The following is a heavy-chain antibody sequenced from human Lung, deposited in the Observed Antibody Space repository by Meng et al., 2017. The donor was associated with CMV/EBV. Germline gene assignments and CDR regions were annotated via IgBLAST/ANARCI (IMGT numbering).Heavy chain of an antibody. V-gene: IGHV1-18*01. CDR3: ARDFDFWSGYYRPLGY. CDR2: ISVYSGNT. CDR1: VYTFTTFD. J-gene: IGHJ4*02. D-gene: IGHD3-3*01. Sequence: QGQLGQSGNDVKKPGASVKVACKASVYTFTTFDINWLRQAPGQGLEWMGWISVYSGNTNYAQKFQGRVTMTTDRSTSTVYMDLTSLRSDDTAVYYCARDFDFWSGYYRPLGYWGQGTLVTVSS.